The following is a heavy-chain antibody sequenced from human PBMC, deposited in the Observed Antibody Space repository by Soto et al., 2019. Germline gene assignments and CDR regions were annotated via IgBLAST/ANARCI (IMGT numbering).Heavy chain of an antibody. D-gene: IGHD1-1*01. CDR3: ATWHEREHAFDV. CDR2: LYDVDGS. J-gene: IGHJ3*01. Sequence: DVQLVESGGGLIQPGESLRLYCAAFGLTISGKKYVAWVSQAPGKGLEWVSALYDVDGSFYADSVTGRFTTSSDSSKTTAYRQMNDLRPDDTAVYYCATWHEREHAFDVWGQGTTVTISS. CDR1: GLTISGKKY. V-gene: IGHV3-53*01.